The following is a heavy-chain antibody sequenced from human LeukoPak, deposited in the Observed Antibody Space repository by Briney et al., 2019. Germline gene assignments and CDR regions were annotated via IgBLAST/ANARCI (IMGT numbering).Heavy chain of an antibody. D-gene: IGHD6-6*01. CDR1: GFTFSSYS. V-gene: IGHV3-48*01. CDR3: ARDPSGP. Sequence: GGSLRLSCAASGFTFSSYSMTWVRQAPGKGLEWVSYISSSSVTMYYADSVKGRFTISRDNAKNSLYLQMNSLRAEDTAVYYCARDPSGPWGQGTLVTVSS. CDR2: ISSSSVTM. J-gene: IGHJ4*02.